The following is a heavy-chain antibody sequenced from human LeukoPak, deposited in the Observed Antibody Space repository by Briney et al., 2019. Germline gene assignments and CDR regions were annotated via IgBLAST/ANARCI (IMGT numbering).Heavy chain of an antibody. Sequence: SETLSLTRTVSGGSISSYYWSWIRQPAGKGLEWIGRIYTRGSTNYKPSLKSRVIMSVDTSNNQCSLKLSSVTAADTAVYFCTTTYYDTRKPWDWGQGTLVTVSS. J-gene: IGHJ4*02. D-gene: IGHD3-22*01. V-gene: IGHV4-4*07. CDR1: GGSISSYY. CDR2: IYTRGST. CDR3: TTTYYDTRKPWD.